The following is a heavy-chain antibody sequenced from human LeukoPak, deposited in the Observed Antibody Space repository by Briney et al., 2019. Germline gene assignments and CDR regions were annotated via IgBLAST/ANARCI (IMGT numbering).Heavy chain of an antibody. CDR3: ARDQILYYYGSGSYYPHYYYYGMDV. CDR2: ISAYNGNT. Sequence: ASVKVSCKASGYTFTSYGISWVRQAPGQGLEWMGWISAYNGNTNYAQKLQGRVTMTTDTSTSTAYMELRSLRSDDTAVYYCARDQILYYYGSGSYYPHYYYYGMDVWGQGTAVTVSS. CDR1: GYTFTSYG. V-gene: IGHV1-18*01. D-gene: IGHD3-10*01. J-gene: IGHJ6*02.